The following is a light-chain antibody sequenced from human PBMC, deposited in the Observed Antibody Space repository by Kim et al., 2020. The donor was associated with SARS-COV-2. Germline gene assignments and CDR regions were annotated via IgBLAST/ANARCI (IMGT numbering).Light chain of an antibody. Sequence: QRVTISCSGTSSNIGAGFVVHWYQHSPGKAPKLLIFGNTVRPSGVPDRFSGSRSGTSASLAITGLQTEDEADYYCQSFDSGLSGLLFGGGTQLTVL. J-gene: IGLJ2*01. CDR1: SSNIGAGFV. V-gene: IGLV1-40*01. CDR2: GNT. CDR3: QSFDSGLSGLL.